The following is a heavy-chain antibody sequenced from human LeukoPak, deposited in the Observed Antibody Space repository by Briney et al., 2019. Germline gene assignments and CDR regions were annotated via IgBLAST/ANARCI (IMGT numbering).Heavy chain of an antibody. J-gene: IGHJ5*02. Sequence: SETLSLTCTVSGGSISSYYWSWIRQPPGRGLEWIGYIYYSGSTNYNPSLKSRVTISVDTSKNQFSLKLSSVTAADTAVYYCARGGLGGTTGWFDPWGQGTLVTVSS. CDR3: ARGGLGGTTGWFDP. CDR2: IYYSGST. V-gene: IGHV4-59*08. D-gene: IGHD1-1*01. CDR1: GGSISSYY.